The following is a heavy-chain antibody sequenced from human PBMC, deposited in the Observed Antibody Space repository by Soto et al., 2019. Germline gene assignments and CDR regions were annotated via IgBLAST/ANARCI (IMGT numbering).Heavy chain of an antibody. J-gene: IGHJ6*03. CDR1: GFTFSSYS. D-gene: IGHD2-15*01. CDR2: ISSSSSTI. CDR3: AAIGYCSGGSCYSDYYYMDV. Sequence: GGSLRLSCAASGFTFSSYSMNWVRQAPGKGLEWVSYISSSSSTIYYADSVKGRFTISRDNAKNSLYLQMNSLRAEDTAVYYCAAIGYCSGGSCYSDYYYMDVWGKGTTVTVSS. V-gene: IGHV3-48*01.